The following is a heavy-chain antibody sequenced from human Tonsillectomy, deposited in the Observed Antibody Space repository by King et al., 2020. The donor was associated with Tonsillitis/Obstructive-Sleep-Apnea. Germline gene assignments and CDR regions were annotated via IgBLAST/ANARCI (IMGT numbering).Heavy chain of an antibody. CDR2: IIPIFGTA. J-gene: IGHJ2*01. D-gene: IGHD2-15*01. CDR1: GGTFSSYA. V-gene: IGHV1-69*01. Sequence: KLVQSGAEVKKPGSSVKVSCKASGGTFSSYAIRWVRQAPGQGLEWMGGIIPIFGTANYAQKFQGRVTITADESTSTAYMELSSLRSEDTAVYYCASLPYCSGGSCYSSWYFDLWGRGTLVTVSS. CDR3: ASLPYCSGGSCYSSWYFDL.